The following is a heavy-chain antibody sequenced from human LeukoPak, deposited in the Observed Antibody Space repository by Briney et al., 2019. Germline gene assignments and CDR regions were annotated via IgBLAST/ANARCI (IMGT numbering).Heavy chain of an antibody. CDR2: INHSGST. Sequence: PSETLSLTCAVYDGSFSGYYWSWIRQPPGKGLEWIGEINHSGSTNYNPSLKSRVTISLDTSKSQFSMKLSSVTAADTAVYYCAKGAGPPWFDPWGQGTLVTVSS. V-gene: IGHV4-34*01. D-gene: IGHD6-19*01. J-gene: IGHJ5*02. CDR3: AKGAGPPWFDP. CDR1: DGSFSGYY.